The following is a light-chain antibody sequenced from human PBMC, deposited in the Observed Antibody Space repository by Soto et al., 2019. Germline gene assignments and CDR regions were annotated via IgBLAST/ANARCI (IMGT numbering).Light chain of an antibody. CDR1: SSDIGDYNF. V-gene: IGLV2-14*03. J-gene: IGLJ2*01. CDR3: SSYTSRGTVV. Sequence: QSALTQPASVSGSPGQSITISCTGTSSDIGDYNFVSWFQQHPGKAPKLLIYEVYNRPSGVSNRFSGSKSSNTASLTISGLQAEDEAHYYCSSYTSRGTVVFGGGTKLTVL. CDR2: EVY.